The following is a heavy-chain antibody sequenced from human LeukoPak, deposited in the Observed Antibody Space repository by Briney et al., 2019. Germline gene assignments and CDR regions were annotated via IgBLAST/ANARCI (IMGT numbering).Heavy chain of an antibody. Sequence: GGSLRLSCAASGFTFSSYAMSWVRQAPGKGLEWISTISGSGGSTYYADSVKGRFTISRDNSKNTLYLQMNSLRAEDTAVYYCAKLGPISSTRARYFQHWGQGTLVTVSS. CDR3: AKLGPISSTRARYFQH. V-gene: IGHV3-23*01. CDR1: GFTFSSYA. CDR2: ISGSGGST. D-gene: IGHD2-2*01. J-gene: IGHJ1*01.